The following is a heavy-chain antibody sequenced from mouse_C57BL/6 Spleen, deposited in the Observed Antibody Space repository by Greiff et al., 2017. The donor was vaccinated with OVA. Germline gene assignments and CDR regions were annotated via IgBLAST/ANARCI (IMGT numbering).Heavy chain of an antibody. J-gene: IGHJ2*01. V-gene: IGHV14-1*01. CDR2: IDPEDGDT. D-gene: IGHD2-1*01. CDR3: SIYYGNYYYFDY. CDR1: GFNIKDYY. Sequence: EVKLQQSGAELVRPGASVKLSCTASGFNIKDYYMHWVKQRPEQGLEWIGRIDPEDGDTEYAPKFQGKATMTADTSSNTAYLQLSSLTSEDTAVYYCSIYYGNYYYFDYWGQGTTLTVSS.